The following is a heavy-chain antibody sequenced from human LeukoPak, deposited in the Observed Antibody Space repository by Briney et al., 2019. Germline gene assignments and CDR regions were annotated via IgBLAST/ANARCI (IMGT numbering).Heavy chain of an antibody. CDR2: IYDSGIA. D-gene: IGHD3-16*01. CDR3: ARRGGDMPARGFMDV. Sequence: NTSETLSLTCVVSGDSITSGGYSWTWIRQPPGKGLEWIVYIYDSGIAFYNPFLKSRVSISVDTSKNHFFLNLKSVTAADTAVYYCARRGGDMPARGFMDVWGKGTTVTVSS. V-gene: IGHV4-30-4*07. CDR1: GDSITSGGYS. J-gene: IGHJ6*03.